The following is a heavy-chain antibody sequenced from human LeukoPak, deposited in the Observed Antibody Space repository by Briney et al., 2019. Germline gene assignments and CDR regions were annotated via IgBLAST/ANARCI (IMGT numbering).Heavy chain of an antibody. CDR3: AREGGFSRALGY. CDR1: GGSFTSTNW. J-gene: IGHJ4*02. V-gene: IGHV4-4*02. Sequence: SGTLTLPCDVSGGSFTSTNWWTCVRQPPGKGLEWIGEVHLDGRTNYNPSLKSRLIMSVDLPENPLSLKLTSVTAADTAVNYGAREGGFSRALGYSGEGTLVTVSS. D-gene: IGHD3-3*01. CDR2: VHLDGRT.